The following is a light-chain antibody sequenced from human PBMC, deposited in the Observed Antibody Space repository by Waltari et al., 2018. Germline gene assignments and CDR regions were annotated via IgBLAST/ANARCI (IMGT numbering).Light chain of an antibody. J-gene: IGLJ3*02. V-gene: IGLV2-14*01. CDR1: SSDVGAYNL. CDR2: DVR. Sequence: QSALTQPASVSASPGQSITISCSGTSSDVGAYNLVSWYRQYPGKAPQLIIYDVRTRPDGISDRFSGDKSDNTASLTISGLRAEDEADYYCSSYTLTDTRVFGGGT. CDR3: SSYTLTDTRV.